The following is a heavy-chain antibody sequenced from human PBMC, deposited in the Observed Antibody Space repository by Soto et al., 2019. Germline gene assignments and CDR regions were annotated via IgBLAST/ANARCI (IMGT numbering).Heavy chain of an antibody. CDR2: MNPNSGNT. V-gene: IGHV1-8*01. D-gene: IGHD2-2*01. J-gene: IGHJ5*02. Sequence: ASVKVSCKASGYTFTSYDIDWVRQATGQGLEWMGWMNPNSGNTGYAQKFQGRVIMTRNTSISTAYMELSSLRSEDTAVYYCARVGPLVLPDSLGFDPWGQGTLVTVSS. CDR3: ARVGPLVLPDSLGFDP. CDR1: GYTFTSYD.